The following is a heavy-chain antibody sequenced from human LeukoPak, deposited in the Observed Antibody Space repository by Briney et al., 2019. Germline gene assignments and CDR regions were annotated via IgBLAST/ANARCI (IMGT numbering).Heavy chain of an antibody. J-gene: IGHJ4*02. Sequence: GGSLRLSCAASGFTFSDHFLDWVRQAPGKGLEWVGRSRNKAKSYTTEYAAAVKGRFTISRDDSKNSLNLQMNSLKTEDTAVYYCVRVGSVAGSDYLDYWGQGTLVTVSS. CDR1: GFTFSDHF. V-gene: IGHV3-72*01. CDR3: VRVGSVAGSDYLDY. CDR2: SRNKAKSYTT. D-gene: IGHD6-19*01.